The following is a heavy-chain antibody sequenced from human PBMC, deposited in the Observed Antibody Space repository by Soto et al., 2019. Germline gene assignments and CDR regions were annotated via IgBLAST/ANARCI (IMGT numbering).Heavy chain of an antibody. CDR1: GFTFSSYA. J-gene: IGHJ4*02. CDR2: ISSNGGST. Sequence: GGSLRLSCAASGFTFSSYAMHWVRQAPGKGLEYVSAISSNGGSTYYANSVKGRFTISRDNSKNTLYLQMGSLRAEDMAVYYCARGPGYYFDYWGQGALVTVS. CDR3: ARGPGYYFDY. V-gene: IGHV3-64*01.